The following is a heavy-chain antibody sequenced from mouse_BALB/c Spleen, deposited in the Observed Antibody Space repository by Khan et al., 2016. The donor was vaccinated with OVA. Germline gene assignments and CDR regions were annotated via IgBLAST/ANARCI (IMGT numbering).Heavy chain of an antibody. D-gene: IGHD2-10*01. CDR2: IWSDGST. CDR3: ARQPYYHYYIMDY. V-gene: IGHV2-6-1*01. Sequence: QVQLKESGPGLVAPSQSLSITCTISGFSLTTYGIHWVRQPPGKGLEWLVVIWSDGSTTYYSTLQSRLSISKDSSKSQVFFKMNSLQTDDTAIYYCARQPYYHYYIMDYWGQGTSVTVSS. J-gene: IGHJ4*01. CDR1: GFSLTTYG.